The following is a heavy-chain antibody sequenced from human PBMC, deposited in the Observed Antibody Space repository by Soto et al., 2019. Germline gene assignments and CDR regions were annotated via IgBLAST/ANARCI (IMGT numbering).Heavy chain of an antibody. Sequence: QVQLQESGPGLVKPSQTLSLTCTVSGGSISSGDYYWSWIRQPQGKGLEWLGYIYYSGSTYYNPSLKSRVTIPVDTSKNQFSLKLSSVTAADTAVYYCARGTTVTSVPYYFDYWGQGTLVTVSS. CDR3: ARGTTVTSVPYYFDY. CDR2: IYYSGST. J-gene: IGHJ4*02. D-gene: IGHD4-4*01. V-gene: IGHV4-30-4*01. CDR1: GGSISSGDYY.